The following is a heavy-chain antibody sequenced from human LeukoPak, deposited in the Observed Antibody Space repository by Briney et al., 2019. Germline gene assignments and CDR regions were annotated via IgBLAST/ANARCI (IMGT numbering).Heavy chain of an antibody. D-gene: IGHD3-3*01. CDR3: ARDSAINYDFWSGYGYYMDV. Sequence: SETLSLTCTVSGDSISGYYWSWIRQPPGKGLEWIGYIYYSGSTNYNPSLKSRVTISVDTSKNQFSLKLSSVTAADTAVYYCARDSAINYDFWSGYGYYMDVWGKGTTVTVSS. V-gene: IGHV4-59*01. CDR2: IYYSGST. CDR1: GDSISGYY. J-gene: IGHJ6*03.